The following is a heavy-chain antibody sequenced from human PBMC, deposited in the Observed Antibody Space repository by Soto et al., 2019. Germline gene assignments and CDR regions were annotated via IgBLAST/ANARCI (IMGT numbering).Heavy chain of an antibody. CDR1: GYSLSSYG. J-gene: IGHJ4*02. Sequence: ASVKVSCKASGYSLSSYGISWVRQAPGQGLEWMGWINTYNGATNYAQNLQGRVTMSRDTATNTAYMELRSLRSDDTAVYFCARYRSGGYCQRGVPDYWGQGTLVTVSS. D-gene: IGHD2-21*02. V-gene: IGHV1-18*01. CDR3: ARYRSGGYCQRGVPDY. CDR2: INTYNGAT.